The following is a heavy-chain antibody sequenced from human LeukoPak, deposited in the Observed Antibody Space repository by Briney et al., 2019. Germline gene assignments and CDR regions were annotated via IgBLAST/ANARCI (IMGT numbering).Heavy chain of an antibody. CDR2: ISGSGGST. J-gene: IGHJ5*02. D-gene: IGHD2-2*01. V-gene: IGHV3-23*01. Sequence: GGSLRLSCAASGFTFSIYAMSWVRQAPGKGLEWVSAISGSGGSTYYADSVKGRFTISRDNSKNTLYLQMNSLRAEDTAVYYCAKEGADIVVVPAAENWFDPWGQGTPVTVSS. CDR1: GFTFSIYA. CDR3: AKEGADIVVVPAAENWFDP.